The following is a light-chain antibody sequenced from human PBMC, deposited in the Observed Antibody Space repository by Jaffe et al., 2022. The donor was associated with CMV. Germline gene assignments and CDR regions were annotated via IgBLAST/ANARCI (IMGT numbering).Light chain of an antibody. CDR2: SDN. Sequence: QSVLTQPPSASGTPGQRVTISCSASGSDIGTHTVNWYQQLPGTAPKLLIYSDNQRPSGVPDRFSGSKSGASASLAISGLQSEDEAHYYCSSWSDRLSGRVFGGGTKLTVL. CDR3: SSWSDRLSGRV. V-gene: IGLV1-44*01. CDR1: GSDIGTHT. J-gene: IGLJ3*02.